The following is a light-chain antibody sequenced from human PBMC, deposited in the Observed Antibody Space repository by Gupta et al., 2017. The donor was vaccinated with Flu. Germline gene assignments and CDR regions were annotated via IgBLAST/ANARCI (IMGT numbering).Light chain of an antibody. V-gene: IGLV4-60*03. CDR3: ETWDSNTRV. CDR2: LEGSGSY. CDR1: SGHRSYI. J-gene: IGLJ3*02. Sequence: QPVLTQSSSASASLGSSVKLTCTPSSGHRSYIIAWHQQQPGKAPRYLMKLEGSGSYNKGSGVPDRFSGSSSGADRYLTISNLQSEDEADYYCETWDSNTRVFGGGTKLTVL.